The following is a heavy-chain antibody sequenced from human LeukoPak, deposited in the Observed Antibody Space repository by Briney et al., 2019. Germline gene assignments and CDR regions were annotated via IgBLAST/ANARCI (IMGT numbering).Heavy chain of an antibody. V-gene: IGHV3-7*01. CDR1: GFAFSTYW. Sequence: PGGSLRLSCAASGFAFSTYWMHWVRQAPGKGLEWVANIKQDGSEKYYVDSVKGRFTISRDNAKNLLYLQMSSLRAEDTALYYCARGSGWVFDYWGQGTLVTVSS. D-gene: IGHD6-19*01. CDR3: ARGSGWVFDY. J-gene: IGHJ4*02. CDR2: IKQDGSEK.